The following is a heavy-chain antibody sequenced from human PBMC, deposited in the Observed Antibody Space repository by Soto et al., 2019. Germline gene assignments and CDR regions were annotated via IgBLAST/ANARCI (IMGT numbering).Heavy chain of an antibody. CDR2: MKEDGSEK. Sequence: TGGSLRLSCAASGFTFSSYWMSWVRQAPGKGLEWVANMKEDGSEKYYLDSVKGRFTISRDNTRNSVYLQMTSLRAEDTAVYHGARDVYYGGDSDGWGQGVLVTVSA. CDR1: GFTFSSYW. V-gene: IGHV3-7*01. CDR3: ARDVYYGGDSDG. J-gene: IGHJ4*02. D-gene: IGHD2-21*02.